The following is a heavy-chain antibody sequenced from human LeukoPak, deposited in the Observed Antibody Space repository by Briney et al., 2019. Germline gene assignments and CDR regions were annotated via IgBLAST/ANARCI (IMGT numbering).Heavy chain of an antibody. J-gene: IGHJ6*02. V-gene: IGHV3-48*04. D-gene: IGHD6-13*01. CDR3: VRGPGKRGYSSSLPYYYYGMDV. CDR2: ISSSSSTK. Sequence: GGSLRLSCAASGFTFSSYSMNWVRQAPGKGLEWVSYISSSSSTKYYADSVKGRFTISRDNAKNSLDLQMNSLRADDTAVYYCVRGPGKRGYSSSLPYYYYGMDVWGQGTTVTVSS. CDR1: GFTFSSYS.